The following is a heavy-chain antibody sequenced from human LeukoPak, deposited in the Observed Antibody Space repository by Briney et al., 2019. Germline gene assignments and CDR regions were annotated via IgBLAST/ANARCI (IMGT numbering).Heavy chain of an antibody. J-gene: IGHJ4*02. V-gene: IGHV1-24*01. Sequence: GASVKVSCKVSGYTLTELSMHWVRQAPGKGLEWMGGFGPEDGETIYAQKFQGRVTMTEDTSTDTAYMELSSLRSEDTAVYYCATVGRVDYYDSSGYYSPWDYWGQGTLVTVSS. CDR3: ATVGRVDYYDSSGYYSPWDY. CDR2: FGPEDGET. CDR1: GYTLTELS. D-gene: IGHD3-22*01.